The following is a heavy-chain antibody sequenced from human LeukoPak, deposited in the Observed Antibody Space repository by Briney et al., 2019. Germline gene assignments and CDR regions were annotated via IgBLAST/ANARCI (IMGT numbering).Heavy chain of an antibody. J-gene: IGHJ6*02. Sequence: PGGSLRLSCAASGFTFSSYSMNWVRQAPGKGLEWVSSISSSSSYIYYADSVKGRFTISRDNAKNSLYLQMNSLRAEDTAVYYCARDRTGSGSYYNVKDSYYGMDVWGQGTTVTVSS. CDR3: ARDRTGSGSYYNVKDSYYGMDV. V-gene: IGHV3-21*01. D-gene: IGHD3-10*01. CDR2: ISSSSSYI. CDR1: GFTFSSYS.